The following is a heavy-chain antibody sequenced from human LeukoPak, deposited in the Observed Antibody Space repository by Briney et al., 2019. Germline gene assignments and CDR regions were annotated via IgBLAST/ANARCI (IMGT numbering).Heavy chain of an antibody. Sequence: GGSLRLSCAASGFTFSSYSMNWVRQAPGKGLEWVSSISSSSYIYYADSVKGRFTISRDNAKNSLYLQMNSLRAEDTAVYYCARGWGSIVVVTATDYWGQGTLVTVSS. CDR1: GFTFSSYS. J-gene: IGHJ4*02. D-gene: IGHD2-21*02. CDR3: ARGWGSIVVVTATDY. V-gene: IGHV3-21*01. CDR2: ISSSSYI.